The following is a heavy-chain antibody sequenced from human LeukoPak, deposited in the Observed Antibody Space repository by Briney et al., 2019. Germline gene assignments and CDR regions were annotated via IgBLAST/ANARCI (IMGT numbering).Heavy chain of an antibody. Sequence: ASVKVSCKASGYTFTSYGISWVRQAPGQGLEWMGWISAYNGNTNYAQKLQGRVTMTTDTSTSTAYMELRSLRSDDTAVYYCARVSRRYYYDSSGYSPDYWGQGTLVTVSS. V-gene: IGHV1-18*01. J-gene: IGHJ4*02. D-gene: IGHD3-22*01. CDR1: GYTFTSYG. CDR3: ARVSRRYYYDSSGYSPDY. CDR2: ISAYNGNT.